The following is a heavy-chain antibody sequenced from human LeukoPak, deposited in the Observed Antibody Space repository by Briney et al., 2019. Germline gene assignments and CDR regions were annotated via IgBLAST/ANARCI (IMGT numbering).Heavy chain of an antibody. D-gene: IGHD2-8*01. J-gene: IGHJ4*02. CDR1: GFTFSAYW. CDR2: IKGDGSEK. V-gene: IGHV3-7*01. Sequence: RPGGSLRLSCAASGFTFSAYWMSWVRQAPGKGLEWVAHIKGDGSEKYSVDSVKGRFTISRDNAKSSLYLQMNSLRAEDTALYYCARGGFGYVYFDHWGQGSLVTVSS. CDR3: ARGGFGYVYFDH.